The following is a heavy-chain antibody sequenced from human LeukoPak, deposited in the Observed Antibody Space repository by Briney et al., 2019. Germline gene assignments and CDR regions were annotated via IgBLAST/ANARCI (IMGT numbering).Heavy chain of an antibody. CDR2: IRSKANSYAT. D-gene: IGHD3-3*01. CDR3: TSHYDFWSGYSTYDY. CDR1: GFTFSGSA. J-gene: IGHJ4*02. Sequence: GESLRLSCAASGFTFSGSAMHWVRQASGKGLEWVGRIRSKANSYATAYAASVKGRFTISRDDSKNTAYLQMNSLKTEDTAVYYCTSHYDFWSGYSTYDYWGQGTLVTVSS. V-gene: IGHV3-73*01.